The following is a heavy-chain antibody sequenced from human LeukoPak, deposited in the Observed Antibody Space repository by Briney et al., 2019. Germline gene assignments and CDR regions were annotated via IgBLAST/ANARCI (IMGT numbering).Heavy chain of an antibody. J-gene: IGHJ4*02. CDR2: INTDGSST. CDR1: GFTFSSYW. Sequence: GGSLRLSCAASGFTFSSYWMHWVRQAPGKGLVWVSRINTDGSSTSYADSVKGRFTISRDNAKNTLYLQMNSLRAEDTAVYYCARESLVIAAPFDYWGQGTLDTVSS. CDR3: ARESLVIAAPFDY. V-gene: IGHV3-74*01. D-gene: IGHD6-6*01.